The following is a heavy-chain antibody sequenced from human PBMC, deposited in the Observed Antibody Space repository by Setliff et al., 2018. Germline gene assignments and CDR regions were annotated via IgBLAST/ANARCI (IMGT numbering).Heavy chain of an antibody. CDR2: LFXGGSA. CDR3: ARDPHYDPTYSLPGHSFDF. Sequence: PSETLSLTCAVSGYSISNGFYWGWIRQSPVKGLEWIGSLFXGGSAYYSPSLKSRASISLDASKNQFALKLTSATAADTAVYYCARDPHYDPTYSLPGHSFDFWGQGIMVTVSS. D-gene: IGHD3-22*01. J-gene: IGHJ3*01. CDR1: GYSISNGFY. V-gene: IGHV4-38-2*02.